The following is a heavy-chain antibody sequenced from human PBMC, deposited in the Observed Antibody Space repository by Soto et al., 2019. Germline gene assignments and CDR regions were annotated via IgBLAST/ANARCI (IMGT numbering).Heavy chain of an antibody. CDR1: GGSISSSRYY. V-gene: IGHV4-39*01. Sequence: TSETLYLTCSVSGGSISSSRYYWGWIRQPLGKGLEWIGTIYYRGSMYYNPSLKSRVTVSVDTSNNQFSLKLSSVTAADTAVYYCARLGAFYQSLDPWGPGTLVTVSS. J-gene: IGHJ5*02. CDR3: ARLGAFYQSLDP. CDR2: IYYRGSM. D-gene: IGHD2-2*01.